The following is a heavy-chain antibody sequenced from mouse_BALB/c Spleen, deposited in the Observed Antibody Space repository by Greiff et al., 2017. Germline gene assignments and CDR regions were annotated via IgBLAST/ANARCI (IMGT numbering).Heavy chain of an antibody. D-gene: IGHD2-3*01. V-gene: IGHV3-2*02. CDR2: ISYSGST. Sequence: EVKLVESGPGLVKPSQSLSLTCTVTGYSITSDYAWNWIRQFPGNKLEWMGYISYSGSTSYNPSLKSRISITRDTSKNQFFLQLNSVTTEDTATYYCARCDGYYVNYFDYWGQGTTLTVSS. CDR1: GYSITSDYA. J-gene: IGHJ2*01. CDR3: ARCDGYYVNYFDY.